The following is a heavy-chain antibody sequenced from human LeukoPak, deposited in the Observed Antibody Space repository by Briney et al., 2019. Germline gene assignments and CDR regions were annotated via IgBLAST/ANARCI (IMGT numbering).Heavy chain of an antibody. J-gene: IGHJ3*02. CDR1: GGSFSGYY. V-gene: IGHV4-34*01. CDR2: INHSGST. CDR3: ARIGYRCSGGSCYSGAFDI. D-gene: IGHD2-15*01. Sequence: SETLSLTCAVYGGSFSGYYWSWIRQPPGKGLEWIGEINHSGSTDYNPSLKSRGTISEDTSKNQFSLKMSSVTAADTAVYYCARIGYRCSGGSCYSGAFDIWGQGTMVTVSS.